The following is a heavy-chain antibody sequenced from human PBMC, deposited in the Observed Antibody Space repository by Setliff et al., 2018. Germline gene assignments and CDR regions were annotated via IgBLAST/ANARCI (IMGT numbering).Heavy chain of an antibody. CDR2: INHSGIT. CDR1: GGSISGYY. V-gene: IGHV4-34*01. J-gene: IGHJ5*01. CDR3: ARIKWFGENDCFDS. D-gene: IGHD3-10*01. Sequence: PSETLSLTCTVSGGSISGYYWTWIRQPPGKGLEWIGEINHSGITNYNPSLKSRVTMSVDTSKTQFSLKLNSLTAADTAVYYCARIKWFGENDCFDSWGQGTLVTVSS.